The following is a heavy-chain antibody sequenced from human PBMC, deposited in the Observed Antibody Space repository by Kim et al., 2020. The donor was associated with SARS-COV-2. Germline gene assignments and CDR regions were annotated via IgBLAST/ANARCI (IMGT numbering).Heavy chain of an antibody. V-gene: IGHV4-31*02. Sequence: YNPALKSRVTISVDTSKSQFALKLSSVTAADTAVYYCARWYSSGYDAFDIWGQGTMVTVSS. J-gene: IGHJ3*02. CDR3: ARWYSSGYDAFDI. D-gene: IGHD6-19*01.